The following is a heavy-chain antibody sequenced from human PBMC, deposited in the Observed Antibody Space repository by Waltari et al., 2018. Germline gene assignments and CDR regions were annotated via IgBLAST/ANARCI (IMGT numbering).Heavy chain of an antibody. J-gene: IGHJ4*02. D-gene: IGHD6-19*01. CDR3: ARRPGYSSGWYAYYFDY. V-gene: IGHV4-39*01. Sequence: QLQLQESGPGLVKPSETLSLTCTVSVGSISSSSYYWGWIRQPPGKGLEWIGSIYYSGSTYYNPSLKSRVTISVDTSKNQFSLKLSSVTAADTAVYYCARRPGYSSGWYAYYFDYWGQGTLVTVSS. CDR1: VGSISSSSYY. CDR2: IYYSGST.